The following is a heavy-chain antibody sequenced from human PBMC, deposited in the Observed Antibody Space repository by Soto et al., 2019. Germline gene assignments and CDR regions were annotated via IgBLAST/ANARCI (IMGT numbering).Heavy chain of an antibody. CDR1: GGSISSSSYY. D-gene: IGHD2-21*01. Sequence: SETLSLTCTVSGGSISSSSYYWGWIRQPPGKGLEWIGSIYYSGSTYYNPSLKSRVTISVDTSKNQFSLKLSSVTAADTAVYYCARLLIDHLAYCGGDCYFDYWGQGTLVTVSS. CDR2: IYYSGST. CDR3: ARLLIDHLAYCGGDCYFDY. V-gene: IGHV4-39*01. J-gene: IGHJ4*02.